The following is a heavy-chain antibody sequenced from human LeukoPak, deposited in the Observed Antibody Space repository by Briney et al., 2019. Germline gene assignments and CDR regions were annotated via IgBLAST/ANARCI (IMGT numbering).Heavy chain of an antibody. CDR2: IYYSGST. CDR1: GGSISSSSYY. Sequence: SETLSLTCTVSGGSISSSSYYWGWVRQPPGKGLEWIGCIYYSGSTYYHPSLKSRVTISVDTSKNQFSLKLSSVPAADTAVYYCARGYSRGCGQHWGQGTLVTVSS. V-gene: IGHV4-39*01. J-gene: IGHJ1*01. CDR3: ARGYSRGCGQH. D-gene: IGHD6-19*01.